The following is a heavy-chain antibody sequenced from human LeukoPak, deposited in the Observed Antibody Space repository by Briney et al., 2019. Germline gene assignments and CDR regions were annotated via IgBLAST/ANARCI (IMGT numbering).Heavy chain of an antibody. V-gene: IGHV3-30*02. CDR2: IRNDGSNK. D-gene: IGHD5-12*01. J-gene: IGHJ6*03. Sequence: PGGSLRLSCAASGFIFSSYGMHWVREAPGKGLEWVAFIRNDGSNKYYADSVKGRFTISRDNSKNTLYLQMNSLRAEDTAVYYCAKDTVKVTTIRRVPHYMDVWGKGTTVTISS. CDR3: AKDTVKVTTIRRVPHYMDV. CDR1: GFIFSSYG.